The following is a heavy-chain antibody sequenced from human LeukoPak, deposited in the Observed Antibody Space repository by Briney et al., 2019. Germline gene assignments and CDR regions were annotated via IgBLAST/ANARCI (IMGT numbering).Heavy chain of an antibody. V-gene: IGHV4-34*01. CDR2: INHSGST. J-gene: IGHJ2*01. D-gene: IGHD6-6*01. CDR3: ARRSRLYSSSSSWYFDL. Sequence: SETLPLTCAVYGGSFSGYYWSWIRQPPGKGLEWIGEINHSGSTNYNPSLKSRVTISVDTSKNQFSLKLSSVTAADTAVYYCARRSRLYSSSSSWYFDLWGRGTLVTVSS. CDR1: GGSFSGYY.